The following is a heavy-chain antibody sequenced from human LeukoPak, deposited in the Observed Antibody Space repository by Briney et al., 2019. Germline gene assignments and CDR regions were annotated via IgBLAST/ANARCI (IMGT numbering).Heavy chain of an antibody. D-gene: IGHD4-17*01. CDR2: IYSSGST. CDR1: GDSISSSRYY. CDR3: ARDPGDYGYFDY. Sequence: SETLSLTCTVSGDSISSSRYYWGWIRQPPGKGLEWIGSIYSSGSTYYNPSLKSRVTISVDTSKNQFSLSLISVTAADTAVYYCARDPGDYGYFDYWGQGTLVTVSS. J-gene: IGHJ4*02. V-gene: IGHV4-39*07.